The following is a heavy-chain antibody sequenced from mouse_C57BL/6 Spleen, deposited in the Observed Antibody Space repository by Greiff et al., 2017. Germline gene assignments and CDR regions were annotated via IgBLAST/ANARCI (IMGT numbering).Heavy chain of an antibody. Sequence: VKLQESGPGLVQPSQSLSITCTVSGFSLTSYGVHWVRQSPGKGLEWLGVIWSGGSTDYNAAFISRLSISKDNSKSQVFFKMNSLQADDTAIYYCARRGSGYVRRAMDYWGQGTSVTVSS. V-gene: IGHV2-2*01. D-gene: IGHD3-2*02. CDR3: ARRGSGYVRRAMDY. CDR1: GFSLTSYG. CDR2: IWSGGST. J-gene: IGHJ4*01.